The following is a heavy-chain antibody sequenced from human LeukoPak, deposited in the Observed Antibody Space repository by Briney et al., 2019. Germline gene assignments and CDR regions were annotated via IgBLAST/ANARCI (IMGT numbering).Heavy chain of an antibody. Sequence: AGGSLRLSCAASGFTFRSYSMNWVRQHPGKGLEWVSYISSSSDTVYYADSVKGRFTISRDNAKNSLYLQMNSLKAEDTAVYYCARDMRDMATISYWGQGTLVTVSS. J-gene: IGHJ4*02. V-gene: IGHV3-48*01. D-gene: IGHD5-24*01. CDR1: GFTFRSYS. CDR2: ISSSSDTV. CDR3: ARDMRDMATISY.